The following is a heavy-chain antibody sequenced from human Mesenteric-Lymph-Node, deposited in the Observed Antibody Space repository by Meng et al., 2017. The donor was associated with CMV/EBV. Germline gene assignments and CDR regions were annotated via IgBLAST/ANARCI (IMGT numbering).Heavy chain of an antibody. CDR2: IYHSGGT. J-gene: IGHJ4*02. CDR3: ARGGVATTIDY. Sequence: SAVSGGSISSSRWWSWVRQPPGKGLEWIGEIYHSGGTNYNPSLKSRVTISVDKSENQFSLSLSSVTAADTAMYYCARGGVATTIDYWGQGTLVTVSS. CDR1: GGSISSSRW. V-gene: IGHV4-4*02. D-gene: IGHD5-12*01.